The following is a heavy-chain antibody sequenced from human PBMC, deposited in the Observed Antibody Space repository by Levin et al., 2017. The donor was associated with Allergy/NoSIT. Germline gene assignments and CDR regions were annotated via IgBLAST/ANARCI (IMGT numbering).Heavy chain of an antibody. Sequence: GASVKVSCKASGYTFTGYYMHWVRQAPGQGLEWMGWINPNSGGTNYAQKFQGRVTMTRDTSISTAYMELSRLRSDDTAVYYCARGYDYGDLASDYWGQGTLVTVSS. CDR2: INPNSGGT. CDR1: GYTFTGYY. CDR3: ARGYDYGDLASDY. J-gene: IGHJ4*02. V-gene: IGHV1-2*02. D-gene: IGHD4-17*01.